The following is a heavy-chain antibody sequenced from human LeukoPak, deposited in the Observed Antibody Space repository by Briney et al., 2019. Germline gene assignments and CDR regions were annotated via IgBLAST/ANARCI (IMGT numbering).Heavy chain of an antibody. V-gene: IGHV4-39*07. Sequence: SETLSLTCTVSGGSISSSSYYWGWIRQPPGKGLEWIGSIYYSGSTYYNPSLKSRVTISVDTSKNQFSLKLSSVTAADTAVYYCARLPKVPGYYFAHDAFDIWGQGTMVTVSS. CDR2: IYYSGST. D-gene: IGHD3-9*01. CDR1: GGSISSSSYY. CDR3: ARLPKVPGYYFAHDAFDI. J-gene: IGHJ3*02.